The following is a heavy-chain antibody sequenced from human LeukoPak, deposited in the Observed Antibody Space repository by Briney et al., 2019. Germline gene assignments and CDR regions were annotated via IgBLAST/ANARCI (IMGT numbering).Heavy chain of an antibody. D-gene: IGHD1-26*01. CDR3: AREPSAQRSRAFDI. Sequence: AGGSLRLSCAASGFTFSDHYMDWVRQAPGKGLEWVGRTRNKANSYTTEYAASVKGRFTISRDDSKNSLYLQMNSLKTEDTAVYYCAREPSAQRSRAFDIWGQGTMVTVSS. CDR1: GFTFSDHY. CDR2: TRNKANSYTT. V-gene: IGHV3-72*01. J-gene: IGHJ3*02.